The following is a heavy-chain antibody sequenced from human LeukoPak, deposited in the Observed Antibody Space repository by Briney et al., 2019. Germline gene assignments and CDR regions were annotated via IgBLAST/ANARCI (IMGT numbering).Heavy chain of an antibody. D-gene: IGHD3-16*01. CDR1: GYTFTSYY. CDR2: INPSGGST. CDR3: ARVTFEGVTSDRFDP. Sequence: ASVKVSCKASGYTFTSYYMHWVRQAPGQGLEWMGIINPSGGSTSYAQKFQGRVTMTRDTSTSTVYMELSSLRSEDTAVYYCARVTFEGVTSDRFDPWGQGTLVTVSS. V-gene: IGHV1-46*01. J-gene: IGHJ5*02.